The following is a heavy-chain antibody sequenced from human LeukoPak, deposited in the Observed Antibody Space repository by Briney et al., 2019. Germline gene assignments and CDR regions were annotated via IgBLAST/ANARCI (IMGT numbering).Heavy chain of an antibody. Sequence: ASVKVSCKASGYTFTSYDINWVRQATGQGLEWMGWMNPNSGNTGYAQKFQGRVTMTRNTSISTAYMELSSLRSEDTAVYYCARAQQWLVEGTTSWFDPWGQGTLVTVSS. CDR1: GYTFTSYD. CDR3: ARAQQWLVEGTTSWFDP. D-gene: IGHD6-19*01. V-gene: IGHV1-8*01. J-gene: IGHJ5*02. CDR2: MNPNSGNT.